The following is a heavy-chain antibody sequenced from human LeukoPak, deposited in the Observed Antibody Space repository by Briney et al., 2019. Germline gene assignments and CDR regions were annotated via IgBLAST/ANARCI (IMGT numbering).Heavy chain of an antibody. CDR1: GGSISSSNW. Sequence: SETLSLTCAVSGGSISSSNWWSWVRQPPGKGLEWIGEIYHSGSTNYNPSLKSRVTISVDKSKNKFSLKVSSVTAADTAVYYCARVGFSRLYGMDVWGQGTTVTVSS. J-gene: IGHJ6*02. CDR3: ARVGFSRLYGMDV. CDR2: IYHSGST. V-gene: IGHV4-4*02. D-gene: IGHD3-16*01.